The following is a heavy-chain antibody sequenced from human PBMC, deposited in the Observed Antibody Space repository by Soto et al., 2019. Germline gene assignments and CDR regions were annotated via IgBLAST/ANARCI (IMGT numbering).Heavy chain of an antibody. D-gene: IGHD3-22*01. CDR3: SRVSVYYVCSGYSLGYYFDF. Sequence: PSETLSLTCTVSGGSLSSDYWSWIRQPPGKGLKRIGYIYYSGSTNYNPTLKSRVTISVDTSKNQISLKLNSLTAADTAVYYFSRVSVYYVCSGYSLGYYFDFWGQGTLVTVSS. V-gene: IGHV4-59*08. CDR1: GGSLSSDY. CDR2: IYYSGST. J-gene: IGHJ4*01.